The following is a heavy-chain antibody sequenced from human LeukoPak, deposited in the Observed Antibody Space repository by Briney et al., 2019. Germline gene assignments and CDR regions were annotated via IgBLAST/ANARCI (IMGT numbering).Heavy chain of an antibody. CDR1: GFTFSDYW. V-gene: IGHV3-7*03. J-gene: IGHJ4*02. Sequence: PGGSLRLSCAASGFTFSDYWMSWVRQAPGKGLEWVANIKQDGSTKYYVDSVKGRFTISRDNAKNLLSLQMNSLRAEDTATYYCVLKVGDSWGQGTLVTVSS. CDR3: VLKVGDS. CDR2: IKQDGSTK. D-gene: IGHD3-10*01.